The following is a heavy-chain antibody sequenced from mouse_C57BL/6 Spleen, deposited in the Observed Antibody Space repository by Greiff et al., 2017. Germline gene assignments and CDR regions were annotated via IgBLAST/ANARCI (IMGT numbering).Heavy chain of an antibody. CDR1: GYSFTDYT. J-gene: IGHJ3*01. CDR3: ARGYYGSSPAWFAY. D-gene: IGHD1-1*01. V-gene: IGHV1-39*01. Sequence: VQLQQSGPELVKPGASVKISCKASGYSFTDYTMNWVKQSNGKRLEWIGVIIHNYGTTSYNQKLKGKATLTVDKSSSTAYLQINSLTSEDSAVYYCARGYYGSSPAWFAYWGQGTLVTVSA. CDR2: IIHNYGTT.